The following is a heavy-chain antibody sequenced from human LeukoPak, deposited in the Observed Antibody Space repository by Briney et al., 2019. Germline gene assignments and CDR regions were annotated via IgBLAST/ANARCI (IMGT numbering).Heavy chain of an antibody. CDR3: ARDQDDILTGNRLFAFDI. CDR1: GFTFSSYS. CDR2: ISSSSSYI. Sequence: PGGSLRLSCAASGFTFSSYSMNWVRQAPGKGLEWVSSISSSSSYIYYADSVKGRFTISRDNAKNSLYLQMNSLRAEDTAVYYCARDQDDILTGNRLFAFDIWGQGTMVTVSS. D-gene: IGHD3-9*01. V-gene: IGHV3-21*01. J-gene: IGHJ3*02.